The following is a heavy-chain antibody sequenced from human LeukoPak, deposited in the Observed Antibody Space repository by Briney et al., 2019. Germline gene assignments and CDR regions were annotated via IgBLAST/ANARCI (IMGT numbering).Heavy chain of an antibody. Sequence: SVKVSCKASGGTFSSYAISWVRQAPGQGLEWMGGIIPIFGTANYAQKFQGRVTITTDESTSTAYMELSSLRSGDTAVYYCATVAVAGMFSSYFDYWGQGTLVTVSS. D-gene: IGHD6-19*01. CDR2: IIPIFGTA. V-gene: IGHV1-69*05. J-gene: IGHJ4*02. CDR3: ATVAVAGMFSSYFDY. CDR1: GGTFSSYA.